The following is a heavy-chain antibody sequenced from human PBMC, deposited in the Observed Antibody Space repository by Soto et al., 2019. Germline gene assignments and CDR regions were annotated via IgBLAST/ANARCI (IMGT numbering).Heavy chain of an antibody. V-gene: IGHV1-46*01. D-gene: IGHD3-3*01. CDR2: INPHGGST. CDR1: GYTFTSYY. J-gene: IGHJ5*02. CDR3: ARSSGGNFGIIIEGSNWFDP. Sequence: GASVKVSCKAPGYTFTSYYLNWVGQAPGQGREWMGVINPHGGSTKYAQKFQGRVTMTRDTSRSTVYMELRSLRSDDTAIYYCARSSGGNFGIIIEGSNWFDPWGQGTLVTVSS.